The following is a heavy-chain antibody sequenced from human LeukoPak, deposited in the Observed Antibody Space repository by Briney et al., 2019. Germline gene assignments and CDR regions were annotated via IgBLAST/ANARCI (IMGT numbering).Heavy chain of an antibody. CDR3: ARPRYSGYEGAFDI. CDR1: GGSISSYY. D-gene: IGHD5-12*01. J-gene: IGHJ3*02. Sequence: SETLSLTCTVSGGSISSYYWSWIRQPPGKGLEWIGYIYYSGSTNYNPSLKSRVTISVDTSKNQFSLKLSSVTAADTAVYYCARPRYSGYEGAFDIWGQGTMVTVSS. V-gene: IGHV4-59*01. CDR2: IYYSGST.